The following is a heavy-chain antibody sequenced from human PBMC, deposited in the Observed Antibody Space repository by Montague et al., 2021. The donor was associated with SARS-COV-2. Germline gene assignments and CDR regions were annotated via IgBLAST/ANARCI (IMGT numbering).Heavy chain of an antibody. CDR3: ARRGHKRLAVTTTSGGFDI. J-gene: IGHJ3*02. Sequence: SETLSLTCTVSGGSISSSNYYWDWIRQPPGKGLEWIGSIYDSGSTYYNPSLKSRVTISVDTSKNHFSLKLSSVTAADTAVYYCARRGHKRLAVTTTSGGFDIWGQGTMVTVSS. D-gene: IGHD4-17*01. CDR2: IYDSGST. V-gene: IGHV4-39*02. CDR1: GGSISSSNYY.